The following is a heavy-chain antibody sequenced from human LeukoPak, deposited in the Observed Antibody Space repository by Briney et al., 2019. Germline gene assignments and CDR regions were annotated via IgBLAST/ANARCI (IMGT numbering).Heavy chain of an antibody. J-gene: IGHJ4*02. CDR3: ARDLRTDSFFSPFDY. CDR2: IKQDESEK. V-gene: IGHV3-7*01. D-gene: IGHD3/OR15-3a*01. Sequence: GGSLRLSCAASGFTFSSYEMNWVRQAPGKGLEWVASIKQDESEKYYVDSVKGRFTISRDNAKGSLDLQMSSLRDEDTAVYYCARDLRTDSFFSPFDYWGQGTLVTVSS. CDR1: GFTFSSYE.